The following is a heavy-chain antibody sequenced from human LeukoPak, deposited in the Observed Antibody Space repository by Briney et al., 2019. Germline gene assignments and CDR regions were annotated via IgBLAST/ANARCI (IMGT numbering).Heavy chain of an antibody. J-gene: IGHJ6*03. Sequence: GGSLRLSCAASGFTFSSYSMNWVRQAPGKGLEWVSSISSSSSYIYYADSVKGRFTISRDNVKNSLYLQMNSLRAEDTAVYYCAREYYDFWSGYDYYYYYMDVWGKGTTVTVSS. CDR2: ISSSSSYI. V-gene: IGHV3-21*01. CDR3: AREYYDFWSGYDYYYYYMDV. CDR1: GFTFSSYS. D-gene: IGHD3-3*01.